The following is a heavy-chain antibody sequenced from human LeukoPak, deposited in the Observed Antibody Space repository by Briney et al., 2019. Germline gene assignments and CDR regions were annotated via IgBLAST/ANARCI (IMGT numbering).Heavy chain of an antibody. Sequence: PGGSLRLSCAASGFTFSSYAMHWVRQAPGKGLEWVSAISGSGGSTYYADSVKGRFTISRDNSKNTLYLQMNSLRAEDTAVYYCAKFITMIRGVIRGYFDYWGQGTLVTVSS. D-gene: IGHD3-10*01. J-gene: IGHJ4*02. CDR2: ISGSGGST. CDR3: AKFITMIRGVIRGYFDY. V-gene: IGHV3-23*01. CDR1: GFTFSSYA.